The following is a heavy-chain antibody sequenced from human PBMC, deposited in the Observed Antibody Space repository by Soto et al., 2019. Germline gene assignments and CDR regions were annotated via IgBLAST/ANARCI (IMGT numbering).Heavy chain of an antibody. CDR3: ARHLAAGDV. V-gene: IGHV1-46*01. CDR1: GYTFINYY. Sequence: QVQLVQSGAEVKKPGASVKVSCKASGYTFINYYIHWVRQAPGHGLEWMAIINPTGGSTNYAQKFQGRLTLTMDTSTTTGYMELSSLTSEDTAIYYCARHLAAGDVWGRRTLVTVSS. J-gene: IGHJ1*01. D-gene: IGHD2-8*02. CDR2: INPTGGST.